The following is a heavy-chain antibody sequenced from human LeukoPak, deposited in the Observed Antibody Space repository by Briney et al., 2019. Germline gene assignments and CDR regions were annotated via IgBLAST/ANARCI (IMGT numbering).Heavy chain of an antibody. D-gene: IGHD2-2*01. CDR1: GGTFSSYA. J-gene: IGHJ4*02. Sequence: SLKVSCKASGGTFSSYAISWVRQAPGQGLEWMRRIIPILGIANYAQKFQGRVTITADKSTSTAYMELSSLRSEDTAVYYCARMHCSSTSCVFDYWGQGTLVTVSS. CDR2: IIPILGIA. CDR3: ARMHCSSTSCVFDY. V-gene: IGHV1-69*04.